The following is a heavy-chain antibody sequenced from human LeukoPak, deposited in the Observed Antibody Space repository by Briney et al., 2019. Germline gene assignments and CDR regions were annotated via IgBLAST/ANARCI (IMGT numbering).Heavy chain of an antibody. CDR2: SDGSST. Sequence: GGSLRLSCAASGFTFSSYWMHWVRQAPGKGLVWVSRSDGSSTSYADSVKGRFTISRDNAKSTLYLQMNSLRAEDTAVYYCARASVATIYYFQHWGQGTLVTVSS. CDR1: GFTFSSYW. V-gene: IGHV3-74*01. D-gene: IGHD5-12*01. CDR3: ARASVATIYYFQH. J-gene: IGHJ1*01.